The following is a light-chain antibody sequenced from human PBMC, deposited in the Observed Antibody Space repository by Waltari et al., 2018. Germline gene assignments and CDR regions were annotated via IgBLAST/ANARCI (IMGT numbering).Light chain of an antibody. CDR3: SSYAGPII. CDR2: EGN. Sequence: QSALTQSASVSGSPGQSITISCTGTSSDVGSPNFVSWYQQYPGKAPKLLIYEGNKRPSGVSNRCSGSRSANTASLTISGLQAEDEADYYCSSYAGPIIFGGGTKLTVL. CDR1: SSDVGSPNF. J-gene: IGLJ2*01. V-gene: IGLV2-23*01.